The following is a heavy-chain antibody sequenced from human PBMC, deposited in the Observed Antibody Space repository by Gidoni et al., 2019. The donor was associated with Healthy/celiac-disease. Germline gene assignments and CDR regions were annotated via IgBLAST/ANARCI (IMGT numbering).Heavy chain of an antibody. J-gene: IGHJ4*02. CDR3: ARDFESNKPNYAPFDY. V-gene: IGHV3-21*01. CDR1: GFTVSSYS. D-gene: IGHD1-7*01. CDR2: ISSSSSYI. Sequence: EVQLVESGGGLVKPGGSLSRSCAASGFTVSSYSMNWVRQAPGKGLEWVSSISSSSSYIYYADSVKGRFTISRDNAKNSLYLQMNSLRAEDTAVYYCARDFESNKPNYAPFDYWGQGTLVTVSS.